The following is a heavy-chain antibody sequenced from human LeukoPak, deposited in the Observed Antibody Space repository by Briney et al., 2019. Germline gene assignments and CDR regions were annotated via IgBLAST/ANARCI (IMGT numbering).Heavy chain of an antibody. J-gene: IGHJ4*02. V-gene: IGHV1-18*01. CDR3: AREGGYDKDFDY. D-gene: IGHD3-9*01. Sequence: ASVTVSFKASGYTFTIYAISWVRQAPGQGVEGMGWIRAYNGNTNYAQNLQGRVTMTTDTSTSTAYMDLRSLRSDDTAVYYCAREGGYDKDFDYWGQGTLVTVSS. CDR2: IRAYNGNT. CDR1: GYTFTIYA.